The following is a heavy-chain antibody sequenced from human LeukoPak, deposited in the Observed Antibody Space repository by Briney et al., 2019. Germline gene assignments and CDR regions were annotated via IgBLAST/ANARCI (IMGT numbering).Heavy chain of an antibody. J-gene: IGHJ4*02. Sequence: ASVKVSCKASGYTFTSYGISWVRQAPGQGLEWKGWISAYNGNTNYAQKLQGRVTMTTDTSTSTAYMELRSLRSDDTAVYYCARRPLSIAGGFIDYWGQGTLVTVSS. CDR2: ISAYNGNT. CDR1: GYTFTSYG. CDR3: ARRPLSIAGGFIDY. D-gene: IGHD6-6*01. V-gene: IGHV1-18*01.